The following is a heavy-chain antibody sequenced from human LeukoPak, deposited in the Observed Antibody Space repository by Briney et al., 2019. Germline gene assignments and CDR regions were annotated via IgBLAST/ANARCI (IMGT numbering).Heavy chain of an antibody. CDR1: GFTFSSYG. D-gene: IGHD3-9*01. CDR2: ISGSGDST. J-gene: IGHJ6*03. CDR3: AKQGRDWLRDYYYYMDV. Sequence: GGSLRLSCAGSGFTFSSYGMRWVRQAPGKGLEWVSGISGSGDSTYYADSVKGRFTISRDNSKNTLYLQMNSLRAEDTAVYYCAKQGRDWLRDYYYYMDVWGKGTTVTISS. V-gene: IGHV3-23*01.